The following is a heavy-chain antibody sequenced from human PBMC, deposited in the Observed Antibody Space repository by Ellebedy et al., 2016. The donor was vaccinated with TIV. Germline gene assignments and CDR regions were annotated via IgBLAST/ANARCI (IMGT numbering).Heavy chain of an antibody. J-gene: IGHJ4*02. CDR2: ISSSSSYT. D-gene: IGHD1-1*01. CDR3: TRDGSGTMND. CDR1: GVAFSDYY. V-gene: IGHV3-11*06. Sequence: GGSLRLSCAASGVAFSDYYMSWIRQAPGKGLEWVSDISSSSSYTKYADSVKGRFTISRANAKNSLYLQMNSLRADDTAVYYCTRDGSGTMNDWGQGTLVTVSA.